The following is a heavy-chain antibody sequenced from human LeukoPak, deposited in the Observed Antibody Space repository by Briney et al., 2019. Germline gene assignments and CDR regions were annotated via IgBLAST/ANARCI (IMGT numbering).Heavy chain of an antibody. CDR1: GFTFSSYG. J-gene: IGHJ2*01. Sequence: GGSLRLSCAASGFTFSSYGMHWVRQAPGKGLEWVAFIRYDGSNKYYADSVKGRFTISRDNSKNTLYLQMNSLKTEDTAVYYCTAEYDSSGYYPWFFDLWGRGTLVTASS. CDR3: TAEYDSSGYYPWFFDL. D-gene: IGHD3-22*01. V-gene: IGHV3-30*02. CDR2: IRYDGSNK.